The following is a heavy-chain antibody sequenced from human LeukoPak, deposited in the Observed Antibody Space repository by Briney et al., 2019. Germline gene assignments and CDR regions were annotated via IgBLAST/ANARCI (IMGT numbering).Heavy chain of an antibody. V-gene: IGHV3-23*01. D-gene: IGHD3-16*01. CDR2: ISGSGGST. J-gene: IGHJ4*02. CDR1: GFTLCTHG. Sequence: GGSLRISCTGSGFTLCTHGMGWVRQGPGKGLEWGSAISGSGGSTYYADSVKGRFTISRDNSKKTLYLQMNSLRAEDTAAYYCAKITFGGVIFDYWGQGTLVTVSA. CDR3: AKITFGGVIFDY.